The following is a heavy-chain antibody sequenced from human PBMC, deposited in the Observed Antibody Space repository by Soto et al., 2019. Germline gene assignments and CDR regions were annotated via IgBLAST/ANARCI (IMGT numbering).Heavy chain of an antibody. J-gene: IGHJ6*02. CDR2: IISIFATA. V-gene: IGHV1-69*13. CDR1: GGTFSSYA. Sequence: GASVKVSSKASGGTFSSYAISWVRQAPGQAIEWMGGIISIFATAKYAQNFQGRVTIAADQSTSRAYVALSSLSSEDTAMYYCACAPHTRDGYNYYYGMDVWGPVTTVTVSS. CDR3: ACAPHTRDGYNYYYGMDV. D-gene: IGHD5-12*01.